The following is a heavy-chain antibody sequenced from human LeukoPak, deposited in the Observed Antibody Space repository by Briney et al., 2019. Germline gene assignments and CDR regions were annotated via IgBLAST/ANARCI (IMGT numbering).Heavy chain of an antibody. CDR3: ARVRWLVTQRQYYYYMDV. Sequence: SETLSLTCTVSGGSISIYYWAWIRQPPGKGLEWIGYVDHRGSTEYNPSLRSRVTMSVDMSKNSFSLELSAGTAADTAVYYCARVRWLVTQRQYYYYMDVWGKGTTVTISS. D-gene: IGHD5-24*01. CDR2: VDHRGST. J-gene: IGHJ6*03. CDR1: GGSISIYY. V-gene: IGHV4-59*01.